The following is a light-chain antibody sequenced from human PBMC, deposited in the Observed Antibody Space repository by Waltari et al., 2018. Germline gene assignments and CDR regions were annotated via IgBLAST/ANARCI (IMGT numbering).Light chain of an antibody. CDR3: ASYVVGGARV. J-gene: IGLJ3*02. CDR1: SRDVGGYDY. V-gene: IGLV2-14*03. Sequence: QSVLSQPASLSGSPGQSITISCRGTSRDVGGYDYVSWYLQHPGQVPRLILYDVNNRPSGISSRFSGSKFGNMASLTISDLQPDDEADYYCASYVVGGARVFGGGTKLTVL. CDR2: DVN.